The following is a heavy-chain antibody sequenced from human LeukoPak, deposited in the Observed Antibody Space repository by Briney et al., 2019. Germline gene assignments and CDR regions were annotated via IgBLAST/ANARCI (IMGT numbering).Heavy chain of an antibody. CDR1: GFTFSSYA. V-gene: IGHV3-30*04. CDR2: ISYDGSNK. Sequence: LRRSCAATGFTFSSYAMHWVRKATGKGLEWVAVISYDGSNKYYADSVKGRFTISRDNSKNTLYLQMNSLRAEDTAVYYCARERIAAAGTNWFDPWGQGTLVTVSS. CDR3: ARERIAAAGTNWFDP. J-gene: IGHJ5*02. D-gene: IGHD6-13*01.